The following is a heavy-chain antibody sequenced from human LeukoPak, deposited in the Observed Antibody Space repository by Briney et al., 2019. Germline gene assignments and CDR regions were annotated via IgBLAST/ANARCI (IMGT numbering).Heavy chain of an antibody. Sequence: GGSLRLSCAASGFTFSNYWMSWVRQAPGKGLEWVANIKQDGSVKYYVDSVKGRFTISRDNAKNSLYLQMNSLRAEDTAVYYCARSIGGSESYWGQGTLVTASS. CDR2: IKQDGSVK. D-gene: IGHD1-26*01. J-gene: IGHJ4*02. CDR1: GFTFSNYW. CDR3: ARSIGGSESY. V-gene: IGHV3-7*01.